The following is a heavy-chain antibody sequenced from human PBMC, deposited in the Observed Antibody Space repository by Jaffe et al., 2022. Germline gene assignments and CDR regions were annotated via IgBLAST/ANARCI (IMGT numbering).Heavy chain of an antibody. CDR3: ALRSYYYGSGSYLYPIPGFGNYYYYMDV. CDR1: GGSISSYY. CDR2: IYYSGST. Sequence: QVQLQESGPGLVKPSETLSLTCTVSGGSISSYYWSWIRQPPGKGLEWIGYIYYSGSTNYNPSLKSRVTISVDTSKNQFSLKLSSVTAADTAVYYCALRSYYYGSGSYLYPIPGFGNYYYYMDVWGKGTTVTVSS. D-gene: IGHD3-10*01. V-gene: IGHV4-59*01. J-gene: IGHJ6*03.